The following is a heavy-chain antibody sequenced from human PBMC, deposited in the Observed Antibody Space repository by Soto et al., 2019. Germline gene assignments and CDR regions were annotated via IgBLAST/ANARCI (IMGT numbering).Heavy chain of an antibody. CDR1: GGSFRDNY. D-gene: IGHD1-1*01. V-gene: IGHV4-34*01. CDR2: LNPTGST. CDR3: ARRNFYNTLGV. Sequence: SETLSLTCAVSGGSFRDNYWSWIRRPPGKGLEWIGELNPTGSTHYNPSLKRRVTISIDTSQNHFSLKLNSVTAADTAVYYCARRNFYNTLGVWDQGTQVTVSS. J-gene: IGHJ6*02.